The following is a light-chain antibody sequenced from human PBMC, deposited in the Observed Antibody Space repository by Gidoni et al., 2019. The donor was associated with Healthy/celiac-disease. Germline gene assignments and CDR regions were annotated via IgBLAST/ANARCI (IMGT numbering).Light chain of an antibody. CDR2: DAS. V-gene: IGKV3-11*01. J-gene: IGKJ5*01. CDR1: QSVSSY. CDR3: QQRSNWPPEVT. Sequence: EIVLTQSPATLSLSPGERATLSCRASQSVSSYLAWYQQKPGQAPRLLIYDASNRATGIPDRFSGSGSGTDFTLTISSLEPEDFAVYYCQQRSNWPPEVTFXQXTRLEIK.